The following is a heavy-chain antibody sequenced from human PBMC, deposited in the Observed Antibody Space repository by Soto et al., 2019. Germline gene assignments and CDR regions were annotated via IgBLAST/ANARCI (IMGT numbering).Heavy chain of an antibody. CDR3: AREGDFWSGSYYYYGMDV. V-gene: IGHV1-3*01. D-gene: IGHD3-3*01. Sequence: GASVKVCCKASGYTFTTYSMHWVRQAPGQRLEWMGWINAGNGNTKYSQKFQGRVTITRDTSASTAYMELGSLRSEDTAVYYCAREGDFWSGSYYYYGMDVWGQGTTVTVSS. J-gene: IGHJ6*02. CDR2: INAGNGNT. CDR1: GYTFTTYS.